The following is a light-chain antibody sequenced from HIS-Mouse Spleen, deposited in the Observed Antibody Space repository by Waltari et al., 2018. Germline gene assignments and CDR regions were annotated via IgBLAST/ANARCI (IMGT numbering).Light chain of an antibody. CDR2: AAS. V-gene: IGKV1-8*01. CDR1: QGISSY. CDR3: QQYYSYPLT. Sequence: AIRMTQSPSSLSASTGDRVTITCRASQGISSYLAWYQQKPGKAPKLLIYAASTLQSGVPSRFSGSGSVTDFTLTISCLQSEDFATYYCQQYYSYPLTFGGGTKVEIK. J-gene: IGKJ4*01.